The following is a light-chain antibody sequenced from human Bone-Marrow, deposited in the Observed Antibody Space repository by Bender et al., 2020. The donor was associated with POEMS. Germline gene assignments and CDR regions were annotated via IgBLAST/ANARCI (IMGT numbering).Light chain of an antibody. CDR1: SSNIGTNS. J-gene: IGLJ1*01. CDR3: AAWDDSLSGYV. V-gene: IGLV1-47*01. CDR2: MNS. Sequence: QSVLTQPPSASGTPGQRVTISCSGSSSNIGTNSVSWYQQLPETAPKLLIYMNSERPSGVPDRFSGSKSGTSASLAISGLRSEDEADFYCAAWDDSLSGYVFGSGTQVTVL.